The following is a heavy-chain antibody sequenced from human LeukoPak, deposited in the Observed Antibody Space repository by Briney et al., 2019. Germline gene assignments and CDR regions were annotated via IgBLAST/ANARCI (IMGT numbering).Heavy chain of an antibody. CDR1: GFPLSGYS. J-gene: IGHJ4*02. Sequence: GGSLRLSCAASGFPLSGYSINWVRQAPGKGLEWVSYINIDSITVNYADSVKGRFTISRDNAKSSPYLQMNSLRAEDTAVYYCSTAKFDNWGQGTLVTVSS. CDR2: INIDSITV. CDR3: STAKFDN. V-gene: IGHV3-48*01.